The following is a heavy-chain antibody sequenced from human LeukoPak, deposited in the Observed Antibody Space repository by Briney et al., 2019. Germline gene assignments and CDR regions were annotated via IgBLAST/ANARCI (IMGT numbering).Heavy chain of an antibody. J-gene: IGHJ4*02. D-gene: IGHD6-19*01. Sequence: GGSLRLSCAASGFIVSNIYMSWLRQAPGKGLEWVSVVYGDGSTYYADSVKGRFTISRDNSKNTLYLQMNSLRGEDTAVYYCARGEQWLAYFDYWGQGTLVTVSS. CDR2: VYGDGST. CDR1: GFIVSNIY. V-gene: IGHV3-53*01. CDR3: ARGEQWLAYFDY.